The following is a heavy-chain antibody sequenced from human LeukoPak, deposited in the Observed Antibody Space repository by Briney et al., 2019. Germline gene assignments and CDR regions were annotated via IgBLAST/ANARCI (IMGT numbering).Heavy chain of an antibody. V-gene: IGHV3-74*01. J-gene: IGHJ3*02. CDR2: IKSDGSTT. CDR3: ARATLNTRNAFDI. D-gene: IGHD2-15*01. Sequence: GGSLRLSCAASKFTFSSYWMHWVRQAPGKRLVWVSRIKSDGSTTYYADSVKGRFTISRDNAKNTLYLQMDSLRAEDTAVYYCARATLNTRNAFDIWGQGTMVTVSS. CDR1: KFTFSSYW.